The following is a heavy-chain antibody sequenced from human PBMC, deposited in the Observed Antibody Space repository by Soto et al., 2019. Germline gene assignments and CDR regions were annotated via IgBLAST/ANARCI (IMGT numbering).Heavy chain of an antibody. CDR2: IKEDGSLK. V-gene: IGHV3-7*01. J-gene: IGHJ4*02. Sequence: DVQLVESGGGLVQPGGSLRLSCAASGFYITNYWMPWVRQAPGKGPEWVANIKEDGSLKFYVDSVRGRFTISRDNAKNSVYLGMSRLRAEDTAVYYCVRDSYTAHWHTAGEEYWGQGTLVTVSS. D-gene: IGHD2-2*02. CDR1: GFYITNYW. CDR3: VRDSYTAHWHTAGEEY.